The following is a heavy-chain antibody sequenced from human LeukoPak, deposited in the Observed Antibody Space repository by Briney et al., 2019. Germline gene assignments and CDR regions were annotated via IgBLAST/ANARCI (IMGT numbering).Heavy chain of an antibody. CDR2: ISSSSYI. Sequence: GRSLRLSCAASGFTFSSYSMNWVRQAPGKGLEWVSSISSSSYIYYADSVKGRFTISRDNAKNSLYLQMNSLRAEDTAVYYCARVEAFRYYYYMDVWGKGTTVTVSS. CDR1: GFTFSSYS. V-gene: IGHV3-21*01. J-gene: IGHJ6*03. CDR3: ARVEAFRYYYYMDV. D-gene: IGHD3-3*02.